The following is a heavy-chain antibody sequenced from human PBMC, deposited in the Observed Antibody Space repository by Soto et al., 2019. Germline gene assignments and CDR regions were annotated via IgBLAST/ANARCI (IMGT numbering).Heavy chain of an antibody. J-gene: IGHJ4*02. CDR3: ARGNALYDY. CDR1: GFSFSDYY. D-gene: IGHD2-2*01. CDR2: IRSSDNTR. Sequence: PGGSLRLSCAASGFSFSDYYMSWIRQAPGKGLEWVSYIRSSDNTRYYADSVKGRFTISRDNAKNSLYRQMNSLRAEDTAVYYCARGNALYDYWGQGTLVTVSS. V-gene: IGHV3-11*01.